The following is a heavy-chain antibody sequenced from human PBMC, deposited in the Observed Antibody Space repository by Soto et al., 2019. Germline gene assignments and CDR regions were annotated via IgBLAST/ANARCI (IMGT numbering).Heavy chain of an antibody. CDR3: ARDVDVLTTPPGDY. Sequence: QVQLVQSGAEVKKPGASVKVSCKASGYTFTTYGISWVRQAPGQGLEWMGWISAYNGDTNYAQHLQGRVTMTTDTSANPAYMELRSLRSDDTAVYYCARDVDVLTTPPGDYWGQGTLVTVSS. CDR1: GYTFTTYG. V-gene: IGHV1-18*04. J-gene: IGHJ4*02. D-gene: IGHD5-12*01. CDR2: ISAYNGDT.